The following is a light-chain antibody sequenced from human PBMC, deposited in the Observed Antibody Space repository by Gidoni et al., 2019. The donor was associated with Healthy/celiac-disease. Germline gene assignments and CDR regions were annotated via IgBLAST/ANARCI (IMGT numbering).Light chain of an antibody. V-gene: IGLV1-44*01. Sequence: QSVLTQPPSASGTPGQRVTISCSVSSSNIGRNTVNWYQQLPGTAPKLLIYSNNQRPSGVPDRFSGSKSGTSASLAISGRQSEDEADYYCAAWDDSLNGSVVFGGGTKLTVL. CDR2: SNN. CDR1: SSNIGRNT. CDR3: AAWDDSLNGSVV. J-gene: IGLJ2*01.